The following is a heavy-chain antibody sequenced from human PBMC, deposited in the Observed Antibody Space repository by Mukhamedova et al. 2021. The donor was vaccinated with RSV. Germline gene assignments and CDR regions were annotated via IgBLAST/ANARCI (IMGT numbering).Heavy chain of an antibody. J-gene: IGHJ4*02. V-gene: IGHV3-30-3*01. D-gene: IGHD6-6*01. CDR2: ISYDGSNK. CDR3: ARLAAR. CDR1: SSYA. Sequence: SSYAMHWVRQAPGKGLEWVAVISYDGSNKYYADSVKGRFTISRDNSKNTLYLQMNSLGAEDTAVYYCARLAARWGQGTLVTVSS.